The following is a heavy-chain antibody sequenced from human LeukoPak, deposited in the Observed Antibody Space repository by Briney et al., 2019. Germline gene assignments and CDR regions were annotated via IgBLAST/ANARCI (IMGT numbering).Heavy chain of an antibody. Sequence: GGSLRLSCAASGFTFSSYSMNWVRQAPGKGLEWVSSISSSSYIYYADSVKGRFTISRDNAKNSLYLQMNSLRAEDTAVYYCARDRYYDSSGFPDYWGQGTLVTVSS. CDR2: ISSSSYI. J-gene: IGHJ4*02. V-gene: IGHV3-21*01. CDR1: GFTFSSYS. D-gene: IGHD3-22*01. CDR3: ARDRYYDSSGFPDY.